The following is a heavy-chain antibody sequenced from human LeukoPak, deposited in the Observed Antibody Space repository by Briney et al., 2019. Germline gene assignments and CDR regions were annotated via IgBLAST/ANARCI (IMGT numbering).Heavy chain of an antibody. V-gene: IGHV1-3*01. CDR1: GYTFTTYA. J-gene: IGHJ4*02. CDR3: ARGYADVVPAAHPDS. CDR2: ISVVDGNT. D-gene: IGHD2-2*01. Sequence: GASVKVSCKASGYTFTTYAIHWVRQAPGQGLQWMGWISVVDGNTNYSQKFQRRVTLTRDTSASTAYMELTSLISEDTAVYDCARGYADVVPAAHPDSWGQGTPVTVSS.